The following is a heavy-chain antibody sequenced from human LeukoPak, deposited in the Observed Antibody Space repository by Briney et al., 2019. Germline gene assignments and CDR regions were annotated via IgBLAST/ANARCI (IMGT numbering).Heavy chain of an antibody. D-gene: IGHD2-2*01. CDR3: ARHIAGLCNDGFHI. CDR2: LSSSGRYT. V-gene: IGHV3-11*03. CDR1: GFSLRADD. J-gene: IGHJ3*02. Sequence: GGSLRLSCAASGFSLRADDMTWICQAPGKGLEWVSNLSSSGRYTNYADSVRGRFTISRDNAKKSLYLQMNSLRAEDTAVYYCARHIAGLCNDGFHIWRQGTKVTVSS.